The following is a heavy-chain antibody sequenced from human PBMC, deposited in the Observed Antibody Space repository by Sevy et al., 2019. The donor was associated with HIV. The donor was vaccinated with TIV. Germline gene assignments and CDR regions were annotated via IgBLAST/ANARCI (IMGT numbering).Heavy chain of an antibody. D-gene: IGHD1-7*01. CDR2: FDPEDGET. V-gene: IGHV1-24*01. CDR1: GYTLTELS. Sequence: ASVKVSCKVSGYTLTELSMHWVRQAPGKGLEWMGGFDPEDGETIYAQKFQGRVTMTEDTSTDTAYMELSSLRSEDTAVYYCATAGRTGTTRWFDPWGQGTLVTVSS. J-gene: IGHJ5*02. CDR3: ATAGRTGTTRWFDP.